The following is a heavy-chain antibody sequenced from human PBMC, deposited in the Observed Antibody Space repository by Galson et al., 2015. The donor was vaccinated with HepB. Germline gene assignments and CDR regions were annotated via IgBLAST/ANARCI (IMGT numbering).Heavy chain of an antibody. D-gene: IGHD6-19*01. CDR2: INPNSGDT. J-gene: IGHJ4*02. CDR3: ARDGEQWLVYYFDY. V-gene: IGHV1-2*02. Sequence: SVKVSCKASGYTFTGYYMHWVRQTPGQGPEWMGWINPNSGDTSLAQNFQGRVTMTRDTSISTVYMELSRLRSDDTAVYYCARDGEQWLVYYFDYWGQGTLVTVSS. CDR1: GYTFTGYY.